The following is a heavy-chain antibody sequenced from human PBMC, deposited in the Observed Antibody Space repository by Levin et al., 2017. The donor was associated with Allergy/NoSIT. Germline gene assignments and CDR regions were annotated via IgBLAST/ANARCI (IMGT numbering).Heavy chain of an antibody. V-gene: IGHV3-30*18. D-gene: IGHD3-10*01. CDR3: AKGGDMDV. Sequence: SCAASGFSFSTYGIHWVRQAPGKGLEWVALITSDGSNKFFADSVKGRFTISRDNFKNTLHLQMNSLRAEDTAVYYCAKGGDMDVWGQGTTVTVPS. J-gene: IGHJ6*02. CDR1: GFSFSTYG. CDR2: ITSDGSNK.